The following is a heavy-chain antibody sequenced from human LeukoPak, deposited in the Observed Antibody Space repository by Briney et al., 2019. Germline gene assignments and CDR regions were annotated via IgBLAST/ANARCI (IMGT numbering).Heavy chain of an antibody. CDR2: IKSKTDGGTT. CDR1: GFTFSNAW. D-gene: IGHD5-12*01. J-gene: IGHJ4*02. CDR3: TTDGAYSGYDPAGYFDY. V-gene: IGHV3-15*01. Sequence: GGSLGLSCAASGFTFSNAWMSWVRQAPGKGLEWVGRIKSKTDGGTTDYAAPVKGRFTISRDDSKNTLYLQMNSLKTEDTAVYYCTTDGAYSGYDPAGYFDYWGQGTLVTVSS.